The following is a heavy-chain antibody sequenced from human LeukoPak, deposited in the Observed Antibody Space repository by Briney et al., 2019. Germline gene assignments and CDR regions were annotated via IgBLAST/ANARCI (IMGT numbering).Heavy chain of an antibody. D-gene: IGHD3-3*01. CDR1: GFTFSSYA. CDR2: ISCSCGST. CDR3: AKDQRFLEWLAGYYFDY. V-gene: IGHV3-23*01. J-gene: IGHJ4*02. Sequence: GGSLRLSCAASGFTFSSYAMSWVRQAPGKGLEWVSAISCSCGSTYYADSVKGRFTISRDNSKNTLYLQMNSLRAKDTAVYYCAKDQRFLEWLAGYYFDYWGQGTLVTVSS.